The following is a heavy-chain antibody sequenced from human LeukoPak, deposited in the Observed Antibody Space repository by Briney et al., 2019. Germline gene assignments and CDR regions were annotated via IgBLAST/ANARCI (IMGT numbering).Heavy chain of an antibody. J-gene: IGHJ6*03. Sequence: SETLSLTCTVSGGSISSSSYYWGWIRQPPGKGLEWIGEINHSGSTNYNPSLKSRVTISVDTSKNQFSLKLSSVTAADTAVYYCARREYQLTDYYYYYMDVWGKGTTVTVSS. D-gene: IGHD2-2*01. V-gene: IGHV4-39*07. CDR3: ARREYQLTDYYYYYMDV. CDR2: INHSGST. CDR1: GGSISSSSYY.